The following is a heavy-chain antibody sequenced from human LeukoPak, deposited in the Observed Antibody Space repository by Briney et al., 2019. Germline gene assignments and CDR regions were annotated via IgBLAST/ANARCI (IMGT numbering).Heavy chain of an antibody. Sequence: PGGSLRLSCAASGFTFSSYWMSWVRQAPGKGLEWVANIKQDGSEKYYVDSVKGRFTISRDNAKNSLYLQMNSLRAEDTAVYYCARYLCRYSSSCLDYYYGMDVWGQGTTVTVSS. D-gene: IGHD6-13*01. V-gene: IGHV3-7*01. J-gene: IGHJ6*02. CDR3: ARYLCRYSSSCLDYYYGMDV. CDR1: GFTFSSYW. CDR2: IKQDGSEK.